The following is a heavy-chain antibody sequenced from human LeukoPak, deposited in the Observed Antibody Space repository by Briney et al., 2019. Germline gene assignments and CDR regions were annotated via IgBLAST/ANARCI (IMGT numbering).Heavy chain of an antibody. CDR3: ARGKTYGDYFFDY. Sequence: ASVKVSCKASGGTFSSYAISWVRQAPGQGLEWMGGIIPIFGTANYAQKFQGRVTITADESTSTAYMELSSLRSEDTAVYYCARGKTYGDYFFDYWGQGTLVTVSS. V-gene: IGHV1-69*13. D-gene: IGHD4-17*01. J-gene: IGHJ4*02. CDR2: IIPIFGTA. CDR1: GGTFSSYA.